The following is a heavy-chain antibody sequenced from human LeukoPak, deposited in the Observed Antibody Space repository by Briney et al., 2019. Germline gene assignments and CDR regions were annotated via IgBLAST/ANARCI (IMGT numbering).Heavy chain of an antibody. V-gene: IGHV3-30-3*01. CDR2: ISYDGSNK. J-gene: IGHJ4*02. Sequence: GGSLRLSCAASGFTFSSYAMHWVRQAPGKGLEWVAVISYDGSNKYYADSVKGRFTISRDNSKNTLYLQMNSLRAEDTAVYYCARKRTRYYYGSGSPQPLDYWGQGTLVTISS. D-gene: IGHD3-10*01. CDR3: ARKRTRYYYGSGSPQPLDY. CDR1: GFTFSSYA.